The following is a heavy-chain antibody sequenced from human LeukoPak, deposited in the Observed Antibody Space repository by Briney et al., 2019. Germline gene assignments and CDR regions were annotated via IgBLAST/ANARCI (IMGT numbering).Heavy chain of an antibody. V-gene: IGHV3-74*01. Sequence: PGGSLRLSCAASGFTFSSYWMHWVRQAPGKGLVWVSRISSDGSSTTYADSVKGRFTISRDNAKNPLYLQMNSLRAEDTAVYYCAALDHGHDYWGQGTLVTVSS. J-gene: IGHJ4*02. CDR2: ISSDGSST. CDR1: GFTFSSYW. CDR3: AALDHGHDY.